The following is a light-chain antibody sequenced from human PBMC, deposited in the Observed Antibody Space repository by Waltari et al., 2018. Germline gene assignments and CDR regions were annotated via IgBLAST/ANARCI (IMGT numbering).Light chain of an antibody. Sequence: DIQMTQSPSSLSASVGDRVTITCRASRAITNYVNWYQQRPGLAPTLLIYDASTLQGGVPTRFSGSGSGTDFTLTISSLQIEDFATYYCQQSHSAPLAFGGGTRLEI. CDR3: QQSHSAPLA. J-gene: IGKJ4*01. CDR1: RAITNY. CDR2: DAS. V-gene: IGKV1-39*01.